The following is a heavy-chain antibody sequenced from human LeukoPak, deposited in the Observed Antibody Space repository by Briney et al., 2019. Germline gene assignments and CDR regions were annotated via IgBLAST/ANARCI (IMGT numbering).Heavy chain of an antibody. V-gene: IGHV1-18*01. J-gene: IGHJ6*03. CDR1: GYTFTSYG. Sequence: ASVKVSCKASGYTFTSYGISWVRQAPGQGLEWMGWISAYNGNTNYAQKLQSRVTMTTDTSTSTAYMELRSLRSDDTAVYYCARDKVLRYFDWLHYYYYMDVWGKGTTVTISS. CDR2: ISAYNGNT. D-gene: IGHD3-9*01. CDR3: ARDKVLRYFDWLHYYYYMDV.